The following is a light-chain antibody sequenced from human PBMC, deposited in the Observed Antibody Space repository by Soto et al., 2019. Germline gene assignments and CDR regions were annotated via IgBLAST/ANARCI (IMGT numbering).Light chain of an antibody. J-gene: IGLJ2*01. Sequence: QSALTQPASVSGSPGQSITISCTGTSSDVGGYNYVSWYQQHPGKAPKLMIYDVSNRPSGVSNRFSGSKSGNTVSLTISGLQAEDEADYYCTSYTSSRTLEVFGGGTKLTVL. CDR3: TSYTSSRTLEV. CDR1: SSDVGGYNY. V-gene: IGLV2-14*01. CDR2: DVS.